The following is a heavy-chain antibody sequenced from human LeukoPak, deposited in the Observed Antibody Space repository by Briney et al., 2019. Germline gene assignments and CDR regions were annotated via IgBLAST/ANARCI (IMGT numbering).Heavy chain of an antibody. Sequence: SVKVSCKASGCTFSSYAISWVRQAPGQGLEWMGGIIPIFGTANYAQKFQGRVTITADESTSTAYMELSSLRSEDTAVYYCARVPYSSSSRSDYWGQGTLVTVSS. J-gene: IGHJ4*02. CDR2: IIPIFGTA. V-gene: IGHV1-69*01. D-gene: IGHD6-6*01. CDR1: GCTFSSYA. CDR3: ARVPYSSSSRSDY.